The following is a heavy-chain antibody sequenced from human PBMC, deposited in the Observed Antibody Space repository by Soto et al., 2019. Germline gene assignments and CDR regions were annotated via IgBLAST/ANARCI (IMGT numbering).Heavy chain of an antibody. J-gene: IGHJ4*02. CDR2: ISRDGRST. CDR1: GFTFSMHS. Sequence: GGSLRLSCSASGFTFSMHSMHLVRQTPGKALEYVSAISRDGRSTYYADFVKGRFTISRDNSKNTLYLQMNSRRAEDTAVYYCAREMWGIAARPSYWGQGILVTVSS. CDR3: AREMWGIAARPSY. V-gene: IGHV3-64*04. D-gene: IGHD6-6*01.